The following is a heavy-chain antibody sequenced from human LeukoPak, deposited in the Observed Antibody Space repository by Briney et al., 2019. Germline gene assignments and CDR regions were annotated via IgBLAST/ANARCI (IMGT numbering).Heavy chain of an antibody. CDR3: ARSVIVLAGAAFDI. V-gene: IGHV4-59*01. CDR2: IYYSGSN. J-gene: IGHJ3*02. Sequence: SETLSLTCTVSGGSISSYYWRWIRQPPGKGREWIRYIYYSGSNNYNTSLKSRVTISVDTSKNQFSLKLSSVTAADTAGYYCARSVIVLAGAAFDIWGQGTMVTVSS. CDR1: GGSISSYY. D-gene: IGHD2/OR15-2a*01.